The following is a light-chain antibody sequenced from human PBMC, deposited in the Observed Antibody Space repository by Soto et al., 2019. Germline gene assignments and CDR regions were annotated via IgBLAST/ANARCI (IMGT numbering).Light chain of an antibody. CDR1: QSVSSSY. J-gene: IGKJ1*01. CDR3: QQDGSSRT. Sequence: EIVLTQSPGTLSLSPGERATLSCRASQSVSSSYLAWYQQKPGQAPRLLIYGASSRATGIPDRFSGSGSGTDFTLTIRRLEPEYFAVYYCQQDGSSRTFGQGTKVEIK. V-gene: IGKV3-20*01. CDR2: GAS.